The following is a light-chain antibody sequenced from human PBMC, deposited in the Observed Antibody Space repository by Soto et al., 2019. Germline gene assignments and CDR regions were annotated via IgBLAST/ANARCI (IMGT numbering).Light chain of an antibody. CDR3: QQYNRYSRT. CDR1: QSISNW. Sequence: DIQMTQSPSTLSASVGDRVTITCRASQSISNWLAWYQQKPGKVPNLLIYDAAILESGIPSRFSGSGSGTEFTLTISSLQPDDFATYYCQQYNRYSRTFGQGTKVEIK. V-gene: IGKV1-5*01. CDR2: DAA. J-gene: IGKJ1*01.